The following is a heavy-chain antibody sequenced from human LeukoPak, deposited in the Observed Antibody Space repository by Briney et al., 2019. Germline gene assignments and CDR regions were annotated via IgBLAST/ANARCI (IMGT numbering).Heavy chain of an antibody. D-gene: IGHD5-18*01. V-gene: IGHV4-61*02. CDR3: ARVYSYGIYYYYMDV. Sequence: PSETLSLTCTVSGGPISSGSYDWSWIRQPAGKGLEWIGRIYTSGSTNYNPSLKSRVTISVDTSKNQFSLKLSSVTAADTAVYYCARVYSYGIYYYYMDVWGKGTTVTVSS. CDR2: IYTSGST. CDR1: GGPISSGSYD. J-gene: IGHJ6*03.